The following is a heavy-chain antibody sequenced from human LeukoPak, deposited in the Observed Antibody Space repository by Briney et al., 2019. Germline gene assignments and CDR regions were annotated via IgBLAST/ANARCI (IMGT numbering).Heavy chain of an antibody. CDR2: ISAYNANT. J-gene: IGHJ4*02. V-gene: IGHV1-18*01. CDR1: GYTFTSYG. D-gene: IGHD3-10*01. Sequence: VASVKVSCKASGYTFTSYGISWVRQAPGQGLEWMGWISAYNANTNYAQKFQGRVTMTTDISTRTAYMELRGLGSDDTAVFYCARSAPMAPFDYWGQGTLVTVSS. CDR3: ARSAPMAPFDY.